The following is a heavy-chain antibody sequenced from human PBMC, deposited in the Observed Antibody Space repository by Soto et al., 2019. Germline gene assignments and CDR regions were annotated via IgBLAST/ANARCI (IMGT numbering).Heavy chain of an antibody. V-gene: IGHV4-59*08. CDR2: IYYSGST. CDR1: GGSISSYY. D-gene: IGHD2-2*01. CDR3: AGYCSSTSCYFDY. J-gene: IGHJ4*02. Sequence: SAETLSLTCTVSGGSISSYYWSWIRQPPGKGLEWIGYIYYSGSTNYNPSLKSRVTISVDTSKNQFSLKLSSVTAADTAVYYCAGYCSSTSCYFDYWGQGTLVTVSS.